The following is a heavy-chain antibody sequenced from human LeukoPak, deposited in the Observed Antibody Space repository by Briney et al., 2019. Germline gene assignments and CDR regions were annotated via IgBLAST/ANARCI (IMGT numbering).Heavy chain of an antibody. CDR2: IYYSGST. CDR1: GGSISSYY. V-gene: IGHV4-59*08. J-gene: IGHJ3*02. CDR3: ASHFNYYDSSGYYYAFDI. D-gene: IGHD3-22*01. Sequence: SETLSLTCTVSGGSISSYYWSWIRQPPGKGLEWIGYIYYSGSTNYNPSLKSRVTISVDTSKNQFSLKLSSVTAADTAVYYCASHFNYYDSSGYYYAFDIWGQGTMVTVSS.